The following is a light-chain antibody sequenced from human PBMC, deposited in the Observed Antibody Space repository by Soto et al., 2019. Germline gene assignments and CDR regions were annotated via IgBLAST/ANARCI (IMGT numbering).Light chain of an antibody. CDR2: GAS. V-gene: IGKV3-15*01. CDR1: QSVGSN. CDR3: QQYDNWPLG. J-gene: IGKJ4*01. Sequence: EIVMTQSPATLSVSPGQGATLSCRASQSVGSNLVWYQQKPGQAPRLLIYGASTRATDIPARFSGSGSGTEFTLTISSLQSEDFAVYYCQQYDNWPLGFGGGTKVEIK.